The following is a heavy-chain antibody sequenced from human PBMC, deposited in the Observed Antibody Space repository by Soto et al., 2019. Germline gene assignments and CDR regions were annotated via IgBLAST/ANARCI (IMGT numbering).Heavy chain of an antibody. V-gene: IGHV3-23*01. Sequence: PGGSHRLSCAASGLPCRNYVMTWVRQAPGKGLEWVSAISGSGGGTYYADSERGRFTISRDNSKNTLYMQMNRLRAEDTAIYYCAKGLEMGTITPLIPFDYWGQGTLVTVSS. CDR3: AKGLEMGTITPLIPFDY. D-gene: IGHD5-12*01. CDR2: ISGSGGGT. J-gene: IGHJ4*02. CDR1: GLPCRNYV.